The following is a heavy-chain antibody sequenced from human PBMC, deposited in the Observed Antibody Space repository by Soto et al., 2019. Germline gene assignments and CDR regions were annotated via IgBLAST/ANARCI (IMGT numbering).Heavy chain of an antibody. D-gene: IGHD2-2*01. CDR2: IIPILGIA. CDR1: GGTFSSYT. Sequence: QVQLVQSGAEVKKPGSSVKVSCKASGGTFSSYTISWVRQAPGQGLEWMGRIIPILGIANYAQKFQGRVTITADKSTSTAYMELSSLRSEDTAVYYCARESCSCPCCYESALDYWGQGTLVTVSS. V-gene: IGHV1-69*08. CDR3: ARESCSCPCCYESALDY. J-gene: IGHJ4*02.